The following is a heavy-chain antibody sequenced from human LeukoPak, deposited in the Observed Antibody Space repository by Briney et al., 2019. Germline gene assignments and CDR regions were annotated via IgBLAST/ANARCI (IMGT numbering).Heavy chain of an antibody. CDR1: GFIFSSYG. J-gene: IGHJ4*02. V-gene: IGHV3-33*01. Sequence: GGSLRLSCAASGFIFSSYGMHWVRQAPGKGLEWVAVIWYDGSKKHHADSVKGRFTISRDNSKNTLYLQMNSLRAEDTAVYYCARGGCGGDCYLADYWGQGTLVTVSS. D-gene: IGHD2-21*02. CDR3: ARGGCGGDCYLADY. CDR2: IWYDGSKK.